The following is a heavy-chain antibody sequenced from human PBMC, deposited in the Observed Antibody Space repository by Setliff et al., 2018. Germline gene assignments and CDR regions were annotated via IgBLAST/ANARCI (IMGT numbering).Heavy chain of an antibody. CDR3: ARVRYSGSYLVGNY. Sequence: ASVKVSCKASGYTFPSYGISWVRQAPGQGLEWMGWISAYNGNTNYAQKLQGRVTMTTDTSTSTAYMELRSLRSDDTAVYYCARVRYSGSYLVGNYWGQGTLVTVSS. CDR1: GYTFPSYG. V-gene: IGHV1-18*01. D-gene: IGHD1-26*01. J-gene: IGHJ4*02. CDR2: ISAYNGNT.